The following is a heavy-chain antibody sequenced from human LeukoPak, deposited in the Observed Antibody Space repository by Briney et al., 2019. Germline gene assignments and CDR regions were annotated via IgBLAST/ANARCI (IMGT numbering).Heavy chain of an antibody. CDR2: INHSGST. CDR3: ARVPNYYGSEKHVDY. Sequence: PSETLSLTCAVSGGSFSGYYWSWIRQPPGKGLEWIGEINHSGSTNYNPSLKSRVTISVDTSKNQFSLKLSSVTAADTAVYYCARVPNYYGSEKHVDYWGQGTLVTVSS. CDR1: GGSFSGYY. V-gene: IGHV4-34*01. J-gene: IGHJ4*02. D-gene: IGHD3-10*01.